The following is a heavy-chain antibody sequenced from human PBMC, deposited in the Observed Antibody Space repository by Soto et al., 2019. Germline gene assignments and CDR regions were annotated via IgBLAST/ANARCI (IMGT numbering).Heavy chain of an antibody. CDR3: TKPIDSSSWSNDY. V-gene: IGHV3-23*01. Sequence: EVQLLESGGGLVQPGGSLRLSCAASGFTFSSYAMSWVRQAPGKGLEWVSAISGSGDRTYYADSVKGRFTISRDNSINTLYLQMDSLRAEDTAVYYCTKPIDSSSWSNDYGGQGTRVSVSS. CDR2: ISGSGDRT. CDR1: GFTFSSYA. J-gene: IGHJ4*02. D-gene: IGHD6-13*01.